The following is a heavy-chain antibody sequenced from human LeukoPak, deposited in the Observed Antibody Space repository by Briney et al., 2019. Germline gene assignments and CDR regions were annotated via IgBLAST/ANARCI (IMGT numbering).Heavy chain of an antibody. D-gene: IGHD4-11*01. J-gene: IGHJ4*02. V-gene: IGHV4-39*01. CDR3: ERQSYMSNSPEY. CDR2: IYYSGST. CDR1: GGSISSSSYY. Sequence: PSETLSLTWTVSGGSISSSSYYWGWIREPPGKGLEWIGSIYYSGSTYYNSSLKSRVTMSVDTSKNQFSVTLRSVTAAATAVYYCERQSYMSNSPEYWGQGTLVTVSS.